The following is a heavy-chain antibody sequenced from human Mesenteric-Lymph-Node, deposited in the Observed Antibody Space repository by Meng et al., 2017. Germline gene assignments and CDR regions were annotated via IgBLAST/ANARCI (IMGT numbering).Heavy chain of an antibody. J-gene: IGHJ4*02. Sequence: SETLSLTCTVSGGSISSSSYYWGWIRQPPGKGLEWIGSIYYSGSTYYNPSLKSRVTISVDTSKNQFSLKLSSVTAADTAVYYCAREIKGRRTVVVPAAGYFDYWGQGTLVTVFS. CDR3: AREIKGRRTVVVPAAGYFDY. CDR2: IYYSGST. CDR1: GGSISSSSYY. D-gene: IGHD2-2*01. V-gene: IGHV4-39*07.